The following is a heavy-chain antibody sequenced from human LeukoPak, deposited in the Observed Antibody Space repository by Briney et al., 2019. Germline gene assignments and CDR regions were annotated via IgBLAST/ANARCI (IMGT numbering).Heavy chain of an antibody. CDR3: ARAPHFFDTSGSRYYFDY. D-gene: IGHD3-22*01. CDR2: IYYSGNT. Sequence: PSETLSLTCRVSGVSISSGSNYWGWIRQPPGKTLEWIGSIYYSGNTYYSPSLMSRVTISVDTSKNQFSLNLSSVTAADTAVYYCARAPHFFDTSGSRYYFDYWGQGALVTVSS. J-gene: IGHJ4*02. V-gene: IGHV4-39*07. CDR1: GVSISSGSNY.